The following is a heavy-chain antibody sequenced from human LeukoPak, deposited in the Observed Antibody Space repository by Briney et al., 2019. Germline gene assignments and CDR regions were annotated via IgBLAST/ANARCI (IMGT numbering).Heavy chain of an antibody. CDR3: AREGDGYPDAFDI. Sequence: PGGSLRLSCAASGFTFSSYWMSWVRQAPGKGLEWVSVIYSGGSTYYADSVKGRFTISRDNSKNTLYLQMNSLRAEDTAVYYCAREGDGYPDAFDIWGQGTMVTVSS. CDR1: GFTFSSYW. V-gene: IGHV3-66*02. D-gene: IGHD5-24*01. CDR2: IYSGGST. J-gene: IGHJ3*02.